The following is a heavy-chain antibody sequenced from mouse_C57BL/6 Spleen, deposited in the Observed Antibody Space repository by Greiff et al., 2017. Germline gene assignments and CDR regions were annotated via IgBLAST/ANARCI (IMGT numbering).Heavy chain of an antibody. Sequence: QVQLQQSGPELVKPGASVKISCKASGYAFSSSWMNWVKQRPGKGLEWIGRIYPGDGDTNYNGKFKGKATLTADKSSSTAYMQLSSLTSEDSAVYFCARRGENYDYAYFDYWGQGTTLTVSS. CDR3: ARRGENYDYAYFDY. CDR1: GYAFSSSW. V-gene: IGHV1-82*01. J-gene: IGHJ2*01. CDR2: IYPGDGDT. D-gene: IGHD2-4*01.